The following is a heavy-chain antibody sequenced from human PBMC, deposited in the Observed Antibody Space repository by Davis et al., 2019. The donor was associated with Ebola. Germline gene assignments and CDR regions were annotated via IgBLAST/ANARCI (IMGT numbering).Heavy chain of an antibody. CDR3: ARGDHDFWSGYYSNGFDP. CDR2: INHSGST. J-gene: IGHJ5*01. CDR1: GGSFSGYY. V-gene: IGHV4-34*01. Sequence: SETLSLTCAVYGGSFSGYYWSWIRQPPGKGLEWIGEINHSGSTNYNPSLKSRVTISVDTSKNQFSLKLSSVTAADTAVYYCARGDHDFWSGYYSNGFDPWGQGTLVTVSS. D-gene: IGHD3-3*01.